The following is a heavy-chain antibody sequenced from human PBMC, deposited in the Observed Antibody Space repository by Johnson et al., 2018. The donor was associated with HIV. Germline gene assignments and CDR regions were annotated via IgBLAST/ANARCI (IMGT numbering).Heavy chain of an antibody. CDR1: GFTVSSNY. D-gene: IGHD1-26*01. CDR2: IYSGGST. J-gene: IGHJ3*02. Sequence: VQLVESGGGLVQPGGSLILSCAASGFTVSSNYMSWVRQAPGKGLEWVSVIYSGGSTYYADSVKGGFPISRNNSKNTLYLQMNSLRAEDTAVYYCARDPSGSYAEVTPDARFDIWGQGTMVTVSS. CDR3: ARDPSGSYAEVTPDARFDI. V-gene: IGHV3-66*01.